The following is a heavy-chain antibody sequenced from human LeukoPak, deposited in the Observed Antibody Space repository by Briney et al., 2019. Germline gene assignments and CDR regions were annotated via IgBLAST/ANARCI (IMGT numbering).Heavy chain of an antibody. CDR1: GGSISSSSYY. CDR3: AREGNSAH. D-gene: IGHD1-26*01. Sequence: SETLSLTCTVSGGSISSSSYYWGRIPQPPGKGLEWIGSIYYSGSTYYNPSLKSRVTISADTSKNQFSLKRSSVCAAVRAVYYCAREGNSAHWGQGTLVSVSS. J-gene: IGHJ4*02. V-gene: IGHV4-39*02. CDR2: IYYSGST.